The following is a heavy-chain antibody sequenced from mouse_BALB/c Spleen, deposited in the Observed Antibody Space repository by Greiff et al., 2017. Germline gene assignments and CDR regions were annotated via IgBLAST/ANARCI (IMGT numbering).Heavy chain of an antibody. CDR2: IDPETGGT. CDR1: GYTFPDYE. D-gene: IGHD2-1*01. CDR3: TSYGNSYAMDY. J-gene: IGHJ4*01. Sequence: QVQLQQSGAELVRPGASVTLSCKASGYTFPDYEMHWVKQTPVHGLEWIGAIDPETGGTAYNQKFKGKATLTADKSSSTAYMELRSLTSEDSAVYYCTSYGNSYAMDYWGQGTSVTVSS. V-gene: IGHV1-15*01.